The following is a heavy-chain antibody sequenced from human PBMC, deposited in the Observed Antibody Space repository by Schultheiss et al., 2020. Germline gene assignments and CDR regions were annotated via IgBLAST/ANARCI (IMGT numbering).Heavy chain of an antibody. J-gene: IGHJ6*03. CDR2: IYYSGST. Sequence: SATLSLTCTVSGGSIRSGGYYWSWIRQPPGKGLEWIGYIYYSGSTNYNPSLKSRVTISVDTSKNQFSLKLSSVTAADTAVYYCARHGGWNYVRDYYYYYMDVWGKGTTVTVAS. V-gene: IGHV4-61*08. CDR1: GGSIRSGGYY. D-gene: IGHD1-7*01. CDR3: ARHGGWNYVRDYYYYYMDV.